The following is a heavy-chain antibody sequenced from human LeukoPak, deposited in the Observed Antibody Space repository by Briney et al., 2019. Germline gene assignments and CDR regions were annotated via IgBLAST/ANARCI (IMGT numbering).Heavy chain of an antibody. CDR3: ARAHLGSRIAAAGTDWFDP. J-gene: IGHJ5*02. CDR2: FYDSGGT. D-gene: IGHD6-13*01. Sequence: PSETLSLTCTVSVGSISSYYWSWIRQPPGKGLEWIGDFYDSGGTNYNPSLKSRVTISVDSSQNQFSLKLSSVTAADTAVYYCARAHLGSRIAAAGTDWFDPWGQGTLVTVSS. V-gene: IGHV4-59*12. CDR1: VGSISSYY.